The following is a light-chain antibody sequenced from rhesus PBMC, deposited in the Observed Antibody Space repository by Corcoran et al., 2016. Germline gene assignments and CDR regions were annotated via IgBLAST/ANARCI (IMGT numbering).Light chain of an antibody. CDR1: QGITND. J-gene: IGKJ2*01. CDR3: QHYYTIPYS. V-gene: IGKV1-80*01. Sequence: DIQMTQSPPSLSASVGDTVTITCRASQGITNDLAWYQQKPGETPHLLNYGASSLHSGIPSRFRGMGSGTDFTLTINNLQPEDLAPYYCQHYYTIPYSFGQGTKVEIK. CDR2: GAS.